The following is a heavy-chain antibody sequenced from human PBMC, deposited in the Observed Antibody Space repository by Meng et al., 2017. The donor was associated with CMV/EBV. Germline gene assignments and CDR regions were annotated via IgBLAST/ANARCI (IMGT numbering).Heavy chain of an antibody. V-gene: IGHV4-39*07. D-gene: IGHD2/OR15-2a*01. CDR3: ANYRFNSMMDY. CDR1: GGSFSSSSYY. CDR2: IYYSGTT. Sequence: CTVSGGSFSSSSYYGGWIRQPPGKGLEWIGSIYYSGTTYYNPSLKSRVTISVDTSKNQFSLNLNSVTAADTAVYYCANYRFNSMMDYWGQGSLVTVSS. J-gene: IGHJ4*02.